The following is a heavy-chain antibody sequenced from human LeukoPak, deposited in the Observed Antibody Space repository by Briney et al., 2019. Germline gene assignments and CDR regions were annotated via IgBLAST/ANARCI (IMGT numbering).Heavy chain of an antibody. CDR1: GFNFGEFW. CDR3: AKDIGAAYGDMDAFDI. D-gene: IGHD4-17*01. V-gene: IGHV3-7*03. CDR2: IKEDGSEK. J-gene: IGHJ3*02. Sequence: PEGSLRLSCEASGFNFGEFWMAWVRQTPGKGLEWVADIKEDGSEKFYVDSVKGRFTISRDNAKNSLYLQMNSLRAEDTALYYCAKDIGAAYGDMDAFDIWGQGTMVTVSS.